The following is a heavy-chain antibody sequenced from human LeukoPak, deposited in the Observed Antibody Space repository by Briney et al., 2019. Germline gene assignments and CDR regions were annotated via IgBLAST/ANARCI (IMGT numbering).Heavy chain of an antibody. V-gene: IGHV5-51*01. CDR3: ARLRSSSWYTVDY. Sequence: GESLKISCKGSGYTFPYYWIAWVRQMPGKGLEWLGIIYPDDSDTRHSPSFQGLVTISADKSITTAYLQWSSLKASDTAMYYCARLRSSSWYTVDYWGQGTLVTVSS. CDR2: IYPDDSDT. D-gene: IGHD6-13*01. CDR1: GYTFPYYW. J-gene: IGHJ4*02.